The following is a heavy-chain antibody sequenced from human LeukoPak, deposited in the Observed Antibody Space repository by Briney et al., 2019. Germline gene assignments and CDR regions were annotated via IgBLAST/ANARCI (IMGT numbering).Heavy chain of an antibody. CDR1: GFTFSLYW. CDR2: MNRDGSEI. Sequence: PGGSLRLSCAASGFTFSLYWMSWVRQAPGKGLEWVANMNRDGSEINYVDSVRGRFTISRDNAKNSLYLQMNSLRAEDTAVYFCARDLGFSTFDNWGQGTLVTVSS. V-gene: IGHV3-7*01. CDR3: ARDLGFSTFDN. D-gene: IGHD2/OR15-2a*01. J-gene: IGHJ4*02.